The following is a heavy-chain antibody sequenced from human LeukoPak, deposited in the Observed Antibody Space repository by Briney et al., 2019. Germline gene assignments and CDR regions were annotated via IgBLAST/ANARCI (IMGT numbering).Heavy chain of an antibody. CDR1: GYTFTSYG. D-gene: IGHD6-19*01. CDR2: ISAYNGNT. J-gene: IGHJ4*02. CDR3: ARVVWEQWLSCLDY. Sequence: ASVKVSCKASGYTFTSYGISWVRQAPGQGLEWMGWISAYNGNTNYAQKLQGRVTMTTDTSTSTAYMELRSLRSDDTAVYYWARVVWEQWLSCLDYWGQGTLVTVSS. V-gene: IGHV1-18*01.